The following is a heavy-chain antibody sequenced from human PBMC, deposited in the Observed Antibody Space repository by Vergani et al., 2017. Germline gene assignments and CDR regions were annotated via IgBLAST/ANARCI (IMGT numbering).Heavy chain of an antibody. CDR1: GFTFSNYA. J-gene: IGHJ5*02. CDR3: ARGGGYNRPNWFDP. D-gene: IGHD1-14*01. V-gene: IGHV3-23*01. Sequence: EVQLLESGGGLVQPGGSLRLSCAASGFTFSNYAMSWVRQAPGKGLEWVSAISGGGVSTYYADSVKGRFTISRDNSKNTLYLQMNSLRTEDTAVYYCARGGGYNRPNWFDPWGQGTLVTVSS. CDR2: ISGGGVST.